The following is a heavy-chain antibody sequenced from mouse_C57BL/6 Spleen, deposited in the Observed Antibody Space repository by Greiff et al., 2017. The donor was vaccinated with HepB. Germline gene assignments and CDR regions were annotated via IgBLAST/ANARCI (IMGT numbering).Heavy chain of an antibody. Sequence: VQLQQPGAELVKPGASVKLSCKASGYTFTSYWMHWVKQRPGQGLEWIGMIHPNSGSTNYNEKFKSKATLTVDKSSSTAYMQLSSLTSEDSAGYYCARNWDVRAMHYWAQGTSATVSS. CDR1: GYTFTSYW. CDR3: ARNWDVRAMHY. J-gene: IGHJ4*01. CDR2: IHPNSGST. V-gene: IGHV1-64*01. D-gene: IGHD4-1*01.